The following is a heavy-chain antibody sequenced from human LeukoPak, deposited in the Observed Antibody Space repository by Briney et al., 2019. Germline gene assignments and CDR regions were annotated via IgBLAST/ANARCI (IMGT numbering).Heavy chain of an antibody. CDR2: IIPILGIA. CDR3: ARDRLYYDSSGYYDDY. V-gene: IGHV1-69*04. CDR1: GGTFSSYA. D-gene: IGHD3-22*01. Sequence: SVKVSCTASGGTFSSYAISWVRQAPGQGLEWMGRIIPILGIANYAQKFQGRVTITADKSTSTAYMELSSLRSEDTAVYYCARDRLYYDSSGYYDDYWGQGTLVTVSS. J-gene: IGHJ4*02.